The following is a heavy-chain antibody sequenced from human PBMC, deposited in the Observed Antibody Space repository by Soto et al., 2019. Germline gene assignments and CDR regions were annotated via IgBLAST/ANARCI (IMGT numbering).Heavy chain of an antibody. D-gene: IGHD6-19*01. CDR2: IKQDGTEK. V-gene: IGHV3-7*02. Sequence: EVQLVESGGGLVQPGGSLRLSCAASGFTFSSYWMNWVRQAPGKGLEWVANIKQDGTEKHYVDSVKDRFTSSGANAKSSLHWQLNSLRAADTAVYYCAGGTGWFIVDWGQGTLVTVSS. CDR3: AGGTGWFIVD. J-gene: IGHJ4*02. CDR1: GFTFSSYW.